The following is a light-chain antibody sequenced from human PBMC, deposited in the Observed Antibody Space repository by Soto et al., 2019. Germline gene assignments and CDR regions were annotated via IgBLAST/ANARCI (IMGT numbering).Light chain of an antibody. CDR1: SSDVGGYNY. Sequence: QSALTQPRSVSGSPGQSVTISCTGTSSDVGGYNYVSWYQQHPGKAPKLMIYDVSKRPSGVPDRFSGSKSGNTASLTISGLHAEDEADYYCCSYAGSFYVFGTGPKLTVL. J-gene: IGLJ1*01. CDR2: DVS. V-gene: IGLV2-11*01. CDR3: CSYAGSFYV.